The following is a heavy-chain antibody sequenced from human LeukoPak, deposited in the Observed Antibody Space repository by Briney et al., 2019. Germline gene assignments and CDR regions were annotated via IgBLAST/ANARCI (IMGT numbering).Heavy chain of an antibody. CDR1: GFTFSSYA. CDR2: ISSSGGST. D-gene: IGHD5-18*01. J-gene: IGHJ4*02. V-gene: IGHV3-23*01. Sequence: PGGSLRLSCAASGFTFSSYAMSWVRQAAGKGLEWVSSISSSGGSTYYADSVKGRFTISRDYSKNTLYLQMNSLRAEDTAVYYCAKDLHTYGTTPLDYWGQGILVTVSS. CDR3: AKDLHTYGTTPLDY.